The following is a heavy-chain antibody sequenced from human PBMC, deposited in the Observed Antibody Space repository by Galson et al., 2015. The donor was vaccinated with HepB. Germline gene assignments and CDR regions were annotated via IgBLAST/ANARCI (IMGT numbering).Heavy chain of an antibody. D-gene: IGHD4-23*01. J-gene: IGHJ4*02. CDR3: ARGGHGGNSFSFDY. CDR1: GFTVSNNY. CDR2: IYSSSST. Sequence: SLRLSCAASGFTVSNNYMTWVRQAPGKGLEWVSVIYSSSSTYYADSVKGRFTISRDNSKNTLDLQMNSLRAEDTAVYYCARGGHGGNSFSFDYWGQGTLVTVSS. V-gene: IGHV3-66*02.